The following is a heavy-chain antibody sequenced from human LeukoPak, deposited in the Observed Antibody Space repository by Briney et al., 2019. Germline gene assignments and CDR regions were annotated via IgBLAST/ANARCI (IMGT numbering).Heavy chain of an antibody. Sequence: SGGSLRLSCAASGFTFGDYAMHWVRQAPGKGLEWVSGISWNSGSIGYADSVKGRFTISRDNAKNSLYLQMNSLRAEDTAVYYCARAGPVGGAIDYWGQGTLVTVSS. V-gene: IGHV3-9*01. CDR1: GFTFGDYA. CDR3: ARAGPVGGAIDY. CDR2: ISWNSGSI. J-gene: IGHJ4*02. D-gene: IGHD2-21*01.